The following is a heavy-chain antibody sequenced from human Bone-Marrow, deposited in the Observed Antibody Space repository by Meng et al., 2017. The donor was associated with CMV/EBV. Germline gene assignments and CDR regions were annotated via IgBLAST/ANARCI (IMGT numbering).Heavy chain of an antibody. CDR1: GYTFTSYY. CDR3: ARVTVGATSWFDP. CDR2: MNPNSGNT. D-gene: IGHD1-26*01. J-gene: IGHJ5*02. V-gene: IGHV1-8*03. Sequence: ASVKVSCKASGYTFTSYYMHWVRQATGQGLEWMGWMNPNSGNTGYAQKFQGRVTITRNTSISTAYMELSSLRSEDTAVYYCARVTVGATSWFDPWGQGTLVTVSS.